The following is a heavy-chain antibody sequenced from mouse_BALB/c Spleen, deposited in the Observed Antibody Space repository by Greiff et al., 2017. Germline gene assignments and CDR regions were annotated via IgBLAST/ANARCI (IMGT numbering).Heavy chain of an antibody. D-gene: IGHD1-1*01. Sequence: EVNVVESGGGLVKPGGSLKLSCAASGFTFSSYAMSWVRQTPEKRLEWVATISSGGSYTYYPDSVKGRFTISRDNAKNTLYLQMSSLRSEDTAMYYCARPYYYGSSWYFDVWGAGTTVTVSS. CDR3: ARPYYYGSSWYFDV. CDR2: ISSGGSYT. J-gene: IGHJ1*01. CDR1: GFTFSSYA. V-gene: IGHV5-9-3*01.